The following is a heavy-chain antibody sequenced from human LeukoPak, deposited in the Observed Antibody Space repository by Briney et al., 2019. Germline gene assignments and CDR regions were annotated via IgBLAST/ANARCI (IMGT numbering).Heavy chain of an antibody. D-gene: IGHD3-22*01. J-gene: IGHJ4*02. CDR3: ARFDYYDSTRVRDY. CDR1: GFTFSSYA. V-gene: IGHV3-23*01. CDR2: ISGRGGST. Sequence: PGGSLRLSCAASGFTFSSYAMSWVRQAPGKGLEWVSAISGRGGSTYYADSVKGRFTISRDNSKNTLYLQMNSLRAEDTAVYYCARFDYYDSTRVRDYWGQGTLVTVSS.